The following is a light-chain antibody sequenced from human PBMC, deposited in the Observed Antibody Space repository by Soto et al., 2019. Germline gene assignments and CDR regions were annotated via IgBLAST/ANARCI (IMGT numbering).Light chain of an antibody. CDR2: GTY. CDR1: QSVSSSH. CDR3: HQYESAPWA. V-gene: IGKV3-20*01. J-gene: IGKJ2*01. Sequence: MVLTQSPGTLSLSPGERATLFCRTSQSVSSSHLAWYQKRPGQALRLIMYGTYNMATGIPDRFTGRGSGTEFTLTISRLESEDFARYYFHQYESAPWAFGPGTKL.